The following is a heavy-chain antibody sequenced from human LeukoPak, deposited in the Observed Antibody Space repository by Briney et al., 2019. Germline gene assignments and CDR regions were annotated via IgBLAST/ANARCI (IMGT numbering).Heavy chain of an antibody. Sequence: GGSLRLSCAASGFTFSSHWMTWVRQAPGKGLEWVAVIWYDGSNKYYADSVKGRFTISRDNSKNTLYLQMNSLRAEDTAVYYCASNIAVAGTIGNGMDVWGQGTTVTVSS. CDR2: IWYDGSNK. CDR3: ASNIAVAGTIGNGMDV. CDR1: GFTFSSHW. J-gene: IGHJ6*02. V-gene: IGHV3-33*08. D-gene: IGHD6-19*01.